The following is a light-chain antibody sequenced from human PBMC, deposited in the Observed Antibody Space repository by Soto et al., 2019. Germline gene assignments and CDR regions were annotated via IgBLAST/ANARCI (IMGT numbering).Light chain of an antibody. J-gene: IGKJ4*01. CDR2: GAS. CDR1: QRASSSY. CDR3: RQDCRFLPLP. V-gene: IGKV3-20*01. Sequence: TLSLSPGERATLSCRASQRASSSYLAWYQQNPGQAPRLIIYGASSRATGIPDRVSGSGSGIDFTLTISRLVQAEDGVCYCRQDCRFLPLPFGGVSMVDIK.